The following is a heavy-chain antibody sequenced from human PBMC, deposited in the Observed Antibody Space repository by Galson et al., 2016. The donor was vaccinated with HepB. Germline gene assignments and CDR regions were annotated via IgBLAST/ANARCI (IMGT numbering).Heavy chain of an antibody. Sequence: SLRLSCAASGFTFNDYCMSWIRQAPGKGLEWVAYISSGGDLIHYAHSVKGRFTISRDNAKGSLFLRLNSMRAEDTAVYYCARALDYFDSGAYYRPLGYWGQGTLVTVSS. V-gene: IGHV3-11*04. D-gene: IGHD3-22*01. CDR1: GFTFNDYC. CDR3: ARALDYFDSGAYYRPLGY. CDR2: ISSGGDLI. J-gene: IGHJ4*02.